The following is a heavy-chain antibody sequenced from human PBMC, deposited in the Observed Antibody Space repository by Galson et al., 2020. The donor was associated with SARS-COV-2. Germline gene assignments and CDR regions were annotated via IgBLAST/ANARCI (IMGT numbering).Heavy chain of an antibody. V-gene: IGHV1-24*01. D-gene: IGHD3-9*01. J-gene: IGHJ4*02. CDR3: ATDFALTGYRIGY. Sequence: KFQGRVTMTEDTSTDTAYMELSSLRSEDTAVYYCATDFALTGYRIGYWGQGTLVTVSS.